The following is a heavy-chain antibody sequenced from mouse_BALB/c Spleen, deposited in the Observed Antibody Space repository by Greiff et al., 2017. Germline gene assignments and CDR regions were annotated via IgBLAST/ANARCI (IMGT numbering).Heavy chain of an antibody. Sequence: VQLQQSAAELARPGASVKMSCTASGYTFTSYTMHWVKQRPGQGLEWIGYINPRSGDTEYNQKFTDKTTMTADKTSSTAYMQLSSLTSEDSAVYYCGRRGYEYDVFAYWGQGTLVTVSA. CDR2: INPRSGDT. J-gene: IGHJ3*01. V-gene: IGHV1-4*02. CDR3: GRRGYEYDVFAY. CDR1: GYTFTSYT. D-gene: IGHD2-4*01.